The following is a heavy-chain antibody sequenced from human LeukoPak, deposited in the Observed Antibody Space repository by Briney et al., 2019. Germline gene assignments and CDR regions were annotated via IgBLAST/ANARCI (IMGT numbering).Heavy chain of an antibody. J-gene: IGHJ4*02. D-gene: IGHD6-13*01. CDR1: GFTVSSYY. CDR3: AGSSSHLSFDY. Sequence: GGSLRLSCAATGFTVSSYYMSWVRQAPGKGLEWVSIIYGGGSTSYADSVKGRFTISRDTSKNTLYLQMNSLRAEDTAVFYCAGSSSHLSFDYWGQGTLVTVSS. CDR2: IYGGGST. V-gene: IGHV3-53*01.